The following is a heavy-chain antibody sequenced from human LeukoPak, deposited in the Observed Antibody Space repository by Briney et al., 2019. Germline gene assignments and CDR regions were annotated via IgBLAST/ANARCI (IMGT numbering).Heavy chain of an antibody. Sequence: GGSLRLSCAASGFTFSSYAMSWVRQAPGKGLEWVSAISGSGGSTYYADSVKGRFTISRDNSKNTLYLQMNSLRAEDTAVYYCAKSDIDYGSGSYYKVEYFQHWGQGTLVTVSS. CDR3: AKSDIDYGSGSYYKVEYFQH. CDR1: GFTFSSYA. J-gene: IGHJ1*01. CDR2: ISGSGGST. V-gene: IGHV3-23*01. D-gene: IGHD3-10*01.